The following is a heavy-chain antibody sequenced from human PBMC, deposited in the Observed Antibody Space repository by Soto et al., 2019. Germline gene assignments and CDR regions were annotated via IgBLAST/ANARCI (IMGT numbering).Heavy chain of an antibody. CDR1: VFTVSDCA. V-gene: IGHV3-23*01. CDR3: ARDSGHYYGWFDL. CDR2: ISGGGST. D-gene: IGHD3-10*01. Sequence: GGSLRLACASSVFTVSDCAVTWVRQAPGKRLEWVSAISGGGSTYYAYSVRSRFTISRDNSKNTVYLQMHSLRADDTAVYYCARDSGHYYGWFDLWGQGTLVTVSS. J-gene: IGHJ5*02.